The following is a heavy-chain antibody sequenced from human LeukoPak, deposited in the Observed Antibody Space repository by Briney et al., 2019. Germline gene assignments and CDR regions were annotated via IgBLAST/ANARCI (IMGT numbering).Heavy chain of an antibody. CDR3: AKDGGFDP. Sequence: PGGSLRLSCAASGFTFDDYAMHWVRQAPGKGLEWVSGISWNSGSIGYADSVKGRFTISRDNAKNSLYLQMNSLRAEDTALYYCAKDGGFDPWGQGTLVTVSS. CDR1: GFTFDDYA. CDR2: ISWNSGSI. V-gene: IGHV3-9*01. J-gene: IGHJ5*02.